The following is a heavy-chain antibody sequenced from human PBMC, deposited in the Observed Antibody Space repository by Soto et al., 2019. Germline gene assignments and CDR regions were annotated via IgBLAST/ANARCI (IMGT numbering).Heavy chain of an antibody. V-gene: IGHV3-15*01. CDR1: GFTFSNAW. CDR3: ATGGGGL. D-gene: IGHD3-16*01. CDR2: ITSKTDGGTT. Sequence: GGSLRLSCAASGFTFSNAWMGWVRQATGKGLEWVGRITSKTDGGTTEYIAPVKGRFTISRDDSKNTLDLQMNSLKVEDTGVYYCATGGGGLWGQGTLVTVSS. J-gene: IGHJ4*02.